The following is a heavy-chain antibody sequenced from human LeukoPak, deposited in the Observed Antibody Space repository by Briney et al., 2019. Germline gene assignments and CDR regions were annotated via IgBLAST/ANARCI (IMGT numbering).Heavy chain of an antibody. CDR1: GGSFGGYY. CDR2: INHSGST. D-gene: IGHD3-3*01. J-gene: IGHJ4*02. CDR3: ARGRSPALNYDFWSGYYNNAVGSNHFDY. V-gene: IGHV4-34*01. Sequence: PSETLSLTCAVYGGSFGGYYWSWIRQPPGKGLEWIGEINHSGSTNYNPSLKSRVTISVDTSKNQFSLKLSSVTAADTAVYYCARGRSPALNYDFWSGYYNNAVGSNHFDYWGQGTLVTVSS.